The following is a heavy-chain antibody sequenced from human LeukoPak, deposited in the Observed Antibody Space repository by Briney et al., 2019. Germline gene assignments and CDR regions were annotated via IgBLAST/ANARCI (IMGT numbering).Heavy chain of an antibody. CDR3: AKDRSSRYDFWSGSFSHYYYYYMDV. D-gene: IGHD3-3*01. J-gene: IGHJ6*03. V-gene: IGHV3-23*01. Sequence: GGSLRLSCAASGFTFSSYAMSWVRQAPGKGLEWASAISGGSADSADSVQGRFSISIDNSKTKLSLQMNSLRAEDTAVYYCAKDRSSRYDFWSGSFSHYYYYYMDVWGKGTTVTVSS. CDR1: GFTFSSYA. CDR2: ISGGSA.